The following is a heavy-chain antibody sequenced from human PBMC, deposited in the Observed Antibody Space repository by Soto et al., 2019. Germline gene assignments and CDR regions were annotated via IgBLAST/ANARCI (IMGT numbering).Heavy chain of an antibody. J-gene: IGHJ5*02. CDR2: ISGSGGST. Sequence: GGSLRLSCAASGFTFSSYAMSWVRQAPGKGLEWVSAISGSGGSTYYADSVKGRFTISRDNSKNTLYLQMNSLRAEDTAVYYCAKGAPGYYDSSGYYSNWFDPWGQGTLVTVSS. V-gene: IGHV3-23*01. D-gene: IGHD3-22*01. CDR3: AKGAPGYYDSSGYYSNWFDP. CDR1: GFTFSSYA.